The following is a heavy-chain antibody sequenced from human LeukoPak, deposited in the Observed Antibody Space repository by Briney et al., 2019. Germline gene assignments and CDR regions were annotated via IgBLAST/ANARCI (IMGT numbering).Heavy chain of an antibody. D-gene: IGHD3-3*01. CDR1: GGSISSGGYS. J-gene: IGHJ6*02. CDR2: INHSGST. CDR3: ADHYDFWSGYYYAYYYYGMDV. V-gene: IGHV4-34*01. Sequence: SETLSLTCAVSGGSISSGGYSWSWIRQPPGKGLEWIGEINHSGSTNYNPSLKSRVTISVDTSKNQFSLKLSSVTAADTAVYYCADHYDFWSGYYYAYYYYGMDVWGQGTTVTVSS.